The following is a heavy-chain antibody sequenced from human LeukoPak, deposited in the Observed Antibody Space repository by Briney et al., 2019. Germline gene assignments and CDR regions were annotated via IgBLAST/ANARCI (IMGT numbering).Heavy chain of an antibody. CDR1: GFTFSSYW. CDR3: ARYGVYSNYGYSDY. J-gene: IGHJ4*02. D-gene: IGHD4-11*01. CDR2: IKQDGSEK. Sequence: PGGSLRLSCAASGFTFSSYWMSWVRQAPGKGLEWVANIKQDGSEKYYVDSVKGRFTISRDNAKNSLYLQMNSLRAEDTAVYYCARYGVYSNYGYSDYRGQGTLVTVSS. V-gene: IGHV3-7*01.